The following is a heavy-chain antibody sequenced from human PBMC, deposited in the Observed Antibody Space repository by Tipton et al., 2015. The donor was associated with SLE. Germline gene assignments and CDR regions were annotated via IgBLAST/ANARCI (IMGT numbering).Heavy chain of an antibody. CDR2: IYYSGST. CDR1: GGSISSSSYY. J-gene: IGHJ4*02. CDR3: ARHRGKRRDGYNGVYFDY. D-gene: IGHD5-24*01. V-gene: IGHV4-39*01. Sequence: TLSLTCTVSGGSISSSSYYWGWIRQPPGKGLEWIGSIYYSGSTYYNPSLKSRVTISVETSKNQFSLKLSSVTAADTAVYYCARHRGKRRDGYNGVYFDYWGQGTLVTVSS.